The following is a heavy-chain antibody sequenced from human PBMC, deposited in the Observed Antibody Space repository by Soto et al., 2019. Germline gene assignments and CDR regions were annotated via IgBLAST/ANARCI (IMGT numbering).Heavy chain of an antibody. D-gene: IGHD3-22*01. V-gene: IGHV4-30-2*01. J-gene: IGHJ6*02. CDR2: IYHSGST. Sequence: PSETLSLTCAVSGGSISSGGYSWSWIRQPPGKGLEWIGYIYHSGSTYYNPSLKSRVTISVDRSKNQFSLKLSSVTAADTAVYYCARGGSYYYDSSGYYVGYYYGMDVWGQGTTVTVS. CDR3: ARGGSYYYDSSGYYVGYYYGMDV. CDR1: GGSISSGGYS.